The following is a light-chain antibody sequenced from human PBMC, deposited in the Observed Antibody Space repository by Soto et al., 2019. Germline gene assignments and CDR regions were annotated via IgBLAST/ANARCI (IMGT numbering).Light chain of an antibody. CDR1: QGISNY. Sequence: DIPMSQSPSSLSASVGDRVTITCRASQGISNYLAWFQQKPGKVPKLLIYAASTLQSGVPSRFSGSGSGTGFALTISSLQPEDVATYYCQKYNSAWWTFGQGTKVEIK. V-gene: IGKV1-27*01. J-gene: IGKJ1*01. CDR2: AAS. CDR3: QKYNSAWWT.